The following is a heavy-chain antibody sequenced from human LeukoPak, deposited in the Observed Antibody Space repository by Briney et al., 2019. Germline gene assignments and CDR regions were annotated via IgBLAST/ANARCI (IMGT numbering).Heavy chain of an antibody. CDR1: AASISSYY. CDR3: ARLVDTAMVSH. J-gene: IGHJ4*02. Sequence: SATLSLTCTLSAASISSYYWSWIRQPPGKWMEWIGYIYYSGSTNYNPSLKSRVTISVDTPKNQFSLKLSSVTAADTAVYYCARLVDTAMVSHWGQGTLVTVSS. V-gene: IGHV4-59*08. D-gene: IGHD5-18*01. CDR2: IYYSGST.